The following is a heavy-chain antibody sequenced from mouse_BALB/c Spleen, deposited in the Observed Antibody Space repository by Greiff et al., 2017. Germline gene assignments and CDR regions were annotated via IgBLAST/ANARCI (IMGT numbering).Heavy chain of an antibody. CDR3: ARSGLRRGFAY. D-gene: IGHD2-4*01. CDR1: GYTFTSYW. Sequence: QVQLQQPGAELVKPGASVKLSCKASGYTFTSYWMHWVKQRPGQGLEWIGEINPSNGRTNYNEKFKSKATLTVDKSSSTAYMQLSSLTSEDSAVYYCARSGLRRGFAYWGQGTLVTVSA. J-gene: IGHJ3*01. CDR2: INPSNGRT. V-gene: IGHV1S81*02.